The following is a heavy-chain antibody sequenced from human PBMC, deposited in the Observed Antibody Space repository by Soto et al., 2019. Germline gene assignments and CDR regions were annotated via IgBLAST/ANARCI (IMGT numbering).Heavy chain of an antibody. CDR3: ARQVGYCSGGSCYLNWFDP. CDR1: GYSFTSYW. J-gene: IGHJ5*02. CDR2: IYPGDSDT. V-gene: IGHV5-51*01. Sequence: GESLKISCKGSGYSFTSYWIGWVRQMPGKGLEWMGIIYPGDSDTRYSPSFQGQVTISADKSISTAYLQGSSLKASDTAMYYCARQVGYCSGGSCYLNWFDPWGQGTLVTVSS. D-gene: IGHD2-15*01.